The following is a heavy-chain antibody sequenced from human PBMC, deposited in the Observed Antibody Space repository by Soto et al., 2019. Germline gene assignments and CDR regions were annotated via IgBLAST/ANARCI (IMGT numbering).Heavy chain of an antibody. J-gene: IGHJ4*02. CDR2: ISYDGSNK. CDR3: ARDQEEVGASTFDY. V-gene: IGHV3-30-3*01. Sequence: GGSLRLSCAASGFTFSSYAMHWVRQAPGKGLEWVAVISYDGSNKYYADSVKGRFTISRDNSKNTLYLQMNSLRAEDTAVYYCARDQEEVGASTFDYWGQGTLVTVSS. D-gene: IGHD1-26*01. CDR1: GFTFSSYA.